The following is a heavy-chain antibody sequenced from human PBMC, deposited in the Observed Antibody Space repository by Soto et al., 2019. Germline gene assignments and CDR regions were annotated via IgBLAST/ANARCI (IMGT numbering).Heavy chain of an antibody. CDR3: ANDVSSRRGFDP. J-gene: IGHJ5*02. Sequence: QVQLQESGPGLVKPSETLSLTCAVSGASIRSYHWSWIRQPAGKGLEWIGRMQHTGNTNYNPSLKSRVTMSVDTSKNQISLKMTSVTAADTAVYFCANDVSSRRGFDPWGQGILVIVSS. D-gene: IGHD1-1*01. V-gene: IGHV4-4*07. CDR2: MQHTGNT. CDR1: GASIRSYH.